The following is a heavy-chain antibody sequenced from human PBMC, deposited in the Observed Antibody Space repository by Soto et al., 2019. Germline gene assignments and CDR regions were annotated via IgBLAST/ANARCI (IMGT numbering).Heavy chain of an antibody. D-gene: IGHD6-13*01. CDR1: GYSFTSYG. Sequence: ASVKVSFKASGYSFTSYGISWVRQAPGQGLEWMGWISAYNGNTNYAQKLQGRVTMTTDTSTSTAYMELRSLRSDDTAVYYCARDPLAAAYYYYYGMDVWGQGTTVTVSS. CDR2: ISAYNGNT. J-gene: IGHJ6*02. V-gene: IGHV1-18*01. CDR3: ARDPLAAAYYYYYGMDV.